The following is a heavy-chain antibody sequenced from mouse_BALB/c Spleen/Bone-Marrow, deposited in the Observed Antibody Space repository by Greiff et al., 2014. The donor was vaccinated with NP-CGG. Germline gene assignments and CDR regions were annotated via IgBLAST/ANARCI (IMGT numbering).Heavy chain of an antibody. J-gene: IGHJ3*01. V-gene: IGHV1-62-2*01. D-gene: IGHD3-2*02. CDR2: VYPGSGSI. Sequence: VKLMESGAELVKPGASVKLSCKASGYTFTEYIIHWVKQRSGQGLEWIGWVYPGSGSIKYNEKFKDKATLTADKSSSTVYMELSRLTSEASAVYVCASYEDRLRAWFAYWGQGTLVTVSA. CDR1: GYTFTEYI. CDR3: ASYEDRLRAWFAY.